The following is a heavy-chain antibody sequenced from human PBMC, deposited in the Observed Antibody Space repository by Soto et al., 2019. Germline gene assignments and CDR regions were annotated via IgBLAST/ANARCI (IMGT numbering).Heavy chain of an antibody. CDR1: GGSISSYY. CDR3: ARGDHGYNSRVIFDYFDY. Sequence: PSETLSLTCTVSGGSISSYYWSWIRQPPGKGLEWIGYIYYSGSTNYNPSLKSRVTISVDTSKNQFSLKLSSVTAADTAVYYCARGDHGYNSRVIFDYFDYWGQGTLVTVSS. V-gene: IGHV4-59*01. CDR2: IYYSGST. D-gene: IGHD5-12*01. J-gene: IGHJ4*02.